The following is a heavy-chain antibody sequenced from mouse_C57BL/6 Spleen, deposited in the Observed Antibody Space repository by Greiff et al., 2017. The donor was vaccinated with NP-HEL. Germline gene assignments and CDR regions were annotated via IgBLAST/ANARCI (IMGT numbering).Heavy chain of an antibody. Sequence: QVQLQQPGAELVRPGSSVKLSCKASGYTFTSYWLDWVKQRPGQGLEWIGNIYPSDSETHYNQQFKDKATLTVDKSSSTAYMQLSSLTAEDSAVYYCARSITTVVFDYWGQGTTLTVSS. CDR2: IYPSDSET. D-gene: IGHD1-1*01. CDR3: ARSITTVVFDY. V-gene: IGHV1-61*01. J-gene: IGHJ2*01. CDR1: GYTFTSYW.